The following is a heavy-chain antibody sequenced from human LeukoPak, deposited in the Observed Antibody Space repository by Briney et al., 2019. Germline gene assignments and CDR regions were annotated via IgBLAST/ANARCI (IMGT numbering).Heavy chain of an antibody. Sequence: ASETLSLTCTVSGGSVSSGTYYWSWIRQPPGKGLEWIGYIYYSGSTYYNPSLKSRVTISVDTSKNQFSLKLSSVTAADTAVYYCARDSGDYGIDYWGQGTLVTVSS. V-gene: IGHV4-31*03. CDR1: GGSVSSGTYY. CDR2: IYYSGST. D-gene: IGHD3-16*01. J-gene: IGHJ4*02. CDR3: ARDSGDYGIDY.